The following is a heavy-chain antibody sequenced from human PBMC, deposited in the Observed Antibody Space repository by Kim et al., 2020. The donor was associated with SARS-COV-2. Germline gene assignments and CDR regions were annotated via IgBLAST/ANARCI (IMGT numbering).Heavy chain of an antibody. Sequence: DSVKGRFTISRDNSKNTLYLQMNSLRAEDTAVYYCARDLAVAGTLNWFDPWGQGTLVTVSS. CDR3: ARDLAVAGTLNWFDP. V-gene: IGHV3-30*07. J-gene: IGHJ5*02. D-gene: IGHD6-19*01.